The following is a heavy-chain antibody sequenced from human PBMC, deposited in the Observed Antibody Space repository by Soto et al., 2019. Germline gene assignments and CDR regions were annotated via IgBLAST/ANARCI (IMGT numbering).Heavy chain of an antibody. V-gene: IGHV1-18*04. CDR1: RDSFTSSS. CDR3: ARYCSTGSCSPNWFDP. Sequence: APVEASWEAPRDSFTSSSITWARHAPRQGLEWMGWINPYNGNTKYAQKLQGRVTMTTDTSTSTAYMELRSLRSDDTAVYYCARYCSTGSCSPNWFDPWGQGTLVPVSS. D-gene: IGHD2-15*01. J-gene: IGHJ5*02. CDR2: INPYNGNT.